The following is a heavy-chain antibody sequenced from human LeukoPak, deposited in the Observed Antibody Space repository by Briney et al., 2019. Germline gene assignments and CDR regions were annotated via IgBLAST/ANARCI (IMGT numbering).Heavy chain of an antibody. Sequence: GGSLRLSCGASGFNFETDNMHWIRQAPGKGLEWGSSIYGRRGNIYYADAVQGRFTISRDNAKDSLFLQMNSLRAEDTAIYFCARETYYSGSGSGGWLDPWGQGSLVTVSS. J-gene: IGHJ5*02. D-gene: IGHD3-10*01. CDR3: ARETYYSGSGSGGWLDP. CDR2: IYGRRGNI. V-gene: IGHV3-21*01. CDR1: GFNFETDN.